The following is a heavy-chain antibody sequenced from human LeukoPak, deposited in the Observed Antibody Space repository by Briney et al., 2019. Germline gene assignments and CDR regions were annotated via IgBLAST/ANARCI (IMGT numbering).Heavy chain of an antibody. CDR1: GFTFSSYA. Sequence: GGSLRLSCSASGFTFSSYAMHWVRQAPGEGLEYVSAISSNGGSTYYADSVKGRFTISRDNSKNTLHLQMSSLRAEDTAVYYCVKSYYDILTGYSPLGGYFDYWGQGTLVTVSS. CDR3: VKSYYDILTGYSPLGGYFDY. D-gene: IGHD3-9*01. CDR2: ISSNGGST. V-gene: IGHV3-64D*06. J-gene: IGHJ4*02.